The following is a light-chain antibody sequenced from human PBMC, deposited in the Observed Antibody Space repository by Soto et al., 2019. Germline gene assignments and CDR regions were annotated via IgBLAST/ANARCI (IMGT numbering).Light chain of an antibody. CDR3: EQYNSYPFT. CDR2: DAS. CDR1: QSISSW. Sequence: DIQMTQSPSTLSASVGDRVTITCRASQSISSWLAWYQQKPGKAPKLLIYDASSLESGVPSRFSGSGSGTEFTLTISSLQPDDFAGYYCEQYNSYPFTFGPGTKVDIQ. J-gene: IGKJ3*01. V-gene: IGKV1-5*01.